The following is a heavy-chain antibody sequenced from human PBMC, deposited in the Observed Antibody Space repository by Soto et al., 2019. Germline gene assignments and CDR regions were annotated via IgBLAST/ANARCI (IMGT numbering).Heavy chain of an antibody. CDR3: ARGDRGGSGSPGSYYYSGLDV. V-gene: IGHV3-23*01. CDR2: VSAGGDMT. Sequence: DVQLLESGGHLVQPGGSLRLSCAASGFTFSSYAMSWVRQAPGKGLEWVSSVSAGGDMTYYSDSVKGRFTISRDNSNNALFLQMNSLRIEDTALYYCARGDRGGSGSPGSYYYSGLDVWGQGTTVTVS. CDR1: GFTFSSYA. J-gene: IGHJ6*02. D-gene: IGHD3-10*01.